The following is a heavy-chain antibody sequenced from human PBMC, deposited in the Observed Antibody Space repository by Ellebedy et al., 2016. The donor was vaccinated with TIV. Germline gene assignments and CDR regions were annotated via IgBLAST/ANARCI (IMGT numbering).Heavy chain of an antibody. CDR1: GFSLSRSEVG. CDR2: VYGDDFK. Sequence: SGPTLVKPTQTLTLTCTFSGFSLSRSEVGVGWIRQHLGKALEWLALVYGDDFKRYRPSLMSRVTIPQDTSKNQVVLTMTNMDPVDTATYYCAHRAGYYFGHFDYWGRGTLVSVSS. J-gene: IGHJ4*02. CDR3: AHRAGYYFGHFDY. D-gene: IGHD3-22*01. V-gene: IGHV2-5*02.